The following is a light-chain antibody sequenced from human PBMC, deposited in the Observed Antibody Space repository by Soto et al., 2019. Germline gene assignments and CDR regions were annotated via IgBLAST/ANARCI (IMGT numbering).Light chain of an antibody. V-gene: IGLV8-61*01. CDR3: LLYLGGGMWV. Sequence: QALVTQEPSFSVSPGGTVTLTCGLSSGPVFTSSYPNWYQQTPGQAPRTLIFNTNTRSSGVPDRFSGSILGDKAALTITGAQADDDSYYYCLLYLGGGMWVFGGGTKLTVL. CDR1: SGPVFTSSY. J-gene: IGLJ3*02. CDR2: NTN.